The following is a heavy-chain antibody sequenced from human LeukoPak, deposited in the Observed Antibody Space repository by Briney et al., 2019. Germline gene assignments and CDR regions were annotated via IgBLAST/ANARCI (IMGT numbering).Heavy chain of an antibody. CDR2: IYTSGST. CDR3: VREFGD. CDR1: GGSISSGSY. V-gene: IGHV4-61*02. Sequence: PSETLSLTCTVSGGSISSGSYWTWTRQPAGKGLEWIGLIYTSGSTNYNPSLKSRVTISLDLSRNQFSLKLNSVTAADTAVYYCVREFGDWGQGTLVTVSS. J-gene: IGHJ4*02.